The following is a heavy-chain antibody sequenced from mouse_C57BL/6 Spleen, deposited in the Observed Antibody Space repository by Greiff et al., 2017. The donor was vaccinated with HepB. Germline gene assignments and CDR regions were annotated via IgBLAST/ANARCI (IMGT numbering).Heavy chain of an antibody. CDR2: IYPGSGST. CDR1: GYTFTSYW. CDR3: ARSGTAQATHFAY. V-gene: IGHV1-55*01. D-gene: IGHD3-2*02. Sequence: VKLQESGAELVKPGASVKMSCKASGYTFTSYWITWVKQRPGQGLEWIGDIYPGSGSTNYNEKFKSKATLTVDTSSSTAYMQLSSLTSEDSAVYYCARSGTAQATHFAYWGQGTLVTVSA. J-gene: IGHJ3*01.